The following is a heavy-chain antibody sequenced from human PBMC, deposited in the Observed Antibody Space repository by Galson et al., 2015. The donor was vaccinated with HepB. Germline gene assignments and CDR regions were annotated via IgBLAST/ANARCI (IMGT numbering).Heavy chain of an antibody. CDR2: INAGNGNT. J-gene: IGHJ4*02. V-gene: IGHV1-3*01. CDR1: GYTFTSYA. CDR3: ARDECRSTSCPPGVSPFDY. Sequence: SVKVSCKASGYTFTSYAMHWVRQAPGQRLEWMGWINAGNGNTKYSQKFQGRVTITRDTSASTAYMELSSLRSEDTAVYYCARDECRSTSCPPGVSPFDYWGQGTLVTVSS. D-gene: IGHD2-2*01.